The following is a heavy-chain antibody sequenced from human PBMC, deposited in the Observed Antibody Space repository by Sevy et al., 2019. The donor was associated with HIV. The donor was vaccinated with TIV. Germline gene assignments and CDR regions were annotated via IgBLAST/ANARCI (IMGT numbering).Heavy chain of an antibody. CDR3: ARAIPEDIFYYGMDV. D-gene: IGHD3-9*01. CDR1: GGSVSGFR. CDR2: MYNSEKT. J-gene: IGHJ6*02. V-gene: IGHV4-4*07. Sequence: SETLSLTCTVSGGSVSGFRWSWIRQSAGKGLEWIGRMYNSEKTYNPSLKSRVTMSVDTSRDQFSLKLSSVTAADTAVYYCARAIPEDIFYYGMDVWGQGTTVTVSS.